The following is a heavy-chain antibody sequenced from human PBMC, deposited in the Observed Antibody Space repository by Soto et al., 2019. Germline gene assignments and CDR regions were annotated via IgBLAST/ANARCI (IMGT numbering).Heavy chain of an antibody. J-gene: IGHJ4*02. CDR2: LYYGRSA. Sequence: QVQLQESGPGLVKPSETLSLTCAVSGDSISTYYCMWIRQPPGKGLESIGYLYYGRSANYNPSLKSRVTLSVDTSTNQCSLALSSMTAADTAVYYCALRSMAVVPEYWGQGTLVTVSS. CDR3: ALRSMAVVPEY. CDR1: GDSISTYY. D-gene: IGHD3-22*01. V-gene: IGHV4-59*01.